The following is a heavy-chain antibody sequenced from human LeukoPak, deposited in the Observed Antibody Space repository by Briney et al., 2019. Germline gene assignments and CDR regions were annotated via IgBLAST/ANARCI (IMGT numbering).Heavy chain of an antibody. CDR1: GFTFRTYS. V-gene: IGHV3-48*04. Sequence: GGSLRLSCEASGFTFRTYSMNWVRQAPGKGLEWISFISGDGGTTNHADSVKGRFTISRDSAKSSLFLQMEGLRAEDTAVYYCATVNFNYDDSGYLPFDHWGQGSLVVISS. CDR2: ISGDGGTT. CDR3: ATVNFNYDDSGYLPFDH. D-gene: IGHD3-22*01. J-gene: IGHJ4*02.